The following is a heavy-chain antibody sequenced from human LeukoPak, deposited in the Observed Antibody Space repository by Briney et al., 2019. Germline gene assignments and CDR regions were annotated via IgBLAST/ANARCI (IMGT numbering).Heavy chain of an antibody. D-gene: IGHD2-21*02. CDR2: IRRKAYSEAT. CDR1: GFTFVDYA. Sequence: GGSLRLSCTASGFTFVDYAMSWFRQAPGKGLEWVGFIRRKAYSEATQYAASVKGRFTISRDDSKSIAYLQMNSLKTEDTAVYYCTRSDCGGDDAFDIWGQGTMVTVSS. J-gene: IGHJ3*02. V-gene: IGHV3-49*03. CDR3: TRSDCGGDDAFDI.